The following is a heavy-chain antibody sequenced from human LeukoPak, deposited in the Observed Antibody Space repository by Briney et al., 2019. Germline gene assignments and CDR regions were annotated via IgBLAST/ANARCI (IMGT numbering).Heavy chain of an antibody. Sequence: GWSLRLSCAASVFSVRNYYMSWVRQPPGKGLEWVAVMYTGGGRYYGDSVKGRFTISRDNSKNTVFLQMNSLRVEDTALYYCTRGQSYCGADCYSDWGQGTLVTVSS. J-gene: IGHJ4*02. D-gene: IGHD2-21*02. V-gene: IGHV3-66*01. CDR2: MYTGGGR. CDR3: TRGQSYCGADCYSD. CDR1: VFSVRNYY.